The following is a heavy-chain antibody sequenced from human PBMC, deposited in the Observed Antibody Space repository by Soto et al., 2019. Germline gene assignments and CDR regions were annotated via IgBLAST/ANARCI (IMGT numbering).Heavy chain of an antibody. V-gene: IGHV3-21*01. CDR3: AILLPSIVVDPLATQKDY. CDR1: GFTFSSYS. J-gene: IGHJ4*02. D-gene: IGHD3-22*01. CDR2: ISSSSSYI. Sequence: GGSLRLSCAASGFTFSSYSMNWVRQAPGKGLEWVSSISSSSSYIYYADSVKGRFTISRDNAKNSLYLQMNSLRAEDTAVYYCAILLPSIVVDPLATQKDYWGQGTLVTVSS.